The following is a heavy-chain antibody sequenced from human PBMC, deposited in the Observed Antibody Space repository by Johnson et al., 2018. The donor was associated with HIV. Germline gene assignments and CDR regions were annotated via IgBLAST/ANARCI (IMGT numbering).Heavy chain of an antibody. CDR1: GFTFSNAW. V-gene: IGHV3-15*01. D-gene: IGHD6-6*01. J-gene: IGHJ3*02. Sequence: VQLVESGGGLVKPGGSLRLSCAASGFTFSNAWMSWVRQAPGKGLEWVGRITSKTDGGTTDYAAPVKGRFTISRDDSKTIAYLQMNSLKPEDTAVYYCTRDRSIAALPDAFDIWGQGTMVTVSS. CDR3: TRDRSIAALPDAFDI. CDR2: ITSKTDGGTT.